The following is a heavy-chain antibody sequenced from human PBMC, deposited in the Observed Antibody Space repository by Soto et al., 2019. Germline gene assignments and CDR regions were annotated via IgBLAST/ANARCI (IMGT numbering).Heavy chain of an antibody. CDR3: APVGIGTTTVDY. V-gene: IGHV4-39*02. J-gene: IGHJ4*02. D-gene: IGHD5-12*01. CDR2: IYYSGAT. Sequence: SETLSLSCLVSGGSISSSTYYWGWIRQPPGKGLEWIGSIYYSGATYYNPSLRSRITISMDRSKNHFSLKLTSVTAADTAIYYCAPVGIGTTTVDYWGQGTLVTVSS. CDR1: GGSISSSTYY.